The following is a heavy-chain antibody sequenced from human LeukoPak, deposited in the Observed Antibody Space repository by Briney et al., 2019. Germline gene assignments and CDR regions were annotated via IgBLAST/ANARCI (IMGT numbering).Heavy chain of an antibody. V-gene: IGHV4-61*02. CDR3: ARALTGEMFDY. Sequence: SETLSLTCTVSGGSISSGGYYWSWIRQPAGKGLEWIGRIYTSGSTNYNPSLKSRVTISVDTSKSQFSLKLSSVTAADTAVYYCARALTGEMFDYWGQGTLVTVSS. CDR1: GGSISSGGYY. J-gene: IGHJ4*02. CDR2: IYTSGST. D-gene: IGHD7-27*01.